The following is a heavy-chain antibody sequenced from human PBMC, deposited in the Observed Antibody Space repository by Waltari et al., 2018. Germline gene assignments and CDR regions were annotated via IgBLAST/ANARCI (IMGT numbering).Heavy chain of an antibody. CDR3: ATDPWAK. CDR1: GYTFTGYY. V-gene: IGHV1-2*06. CDR2: INPNSGGT. J-gene: IGHJ4*02. Sequence: QVQLVQSGAEVKKPGASVKVSCKASGYTFTGYYMHWVRQAPGQGLEWMGRINPNSGGTNYAQKFQGRVTITADTSTDTAYMELSSLRSEDTAVYYCATDPWAKWGQGTLVTVSS. D-gene: IGHD7-27*01.